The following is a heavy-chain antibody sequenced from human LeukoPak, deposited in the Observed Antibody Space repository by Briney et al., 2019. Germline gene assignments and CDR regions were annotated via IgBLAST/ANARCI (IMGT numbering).Heavy chain of an antibody. CDR2: MYYSGST. V-gene: IGHV4-30-4*01. CDR3: ARPYYYDSRIDP. D-gene: IGHD3-22*01. Sequence: SETLSLTCTVSGGSISSGDYYWSWIRQPPGKGLEWIAYMYYSGSTYYNPSLKSRVTMSANTSKNQLSLKLSTVTAADTAVYYCARPYYYDSRIDPWGQGILVTVSS. J-gene: IGHJ5*02. CDR1: GGSISSGDYY.